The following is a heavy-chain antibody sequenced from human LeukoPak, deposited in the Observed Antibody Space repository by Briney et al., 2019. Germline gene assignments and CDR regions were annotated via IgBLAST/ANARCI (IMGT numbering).Heavy chain of an antibody. J-gene: IGHJ4*02. CDR1: GFTFSSYD. CDR2: IGTAGDT. CDR3: AKSRQWLVLGTESFDY. D-gene: IGHD6-19*01. V-gene: IGHV3-13*01. Sequence: PGGSLRLSCAASGFTFSSYDMHWVRQATGKGLEWVSAIGTAGDTYYADSVKGRFTISRDNSKNTLYLQMNSLRAEDTAVYYCAKSRQWLVLGTESFDYWGQGTLVTVSS.